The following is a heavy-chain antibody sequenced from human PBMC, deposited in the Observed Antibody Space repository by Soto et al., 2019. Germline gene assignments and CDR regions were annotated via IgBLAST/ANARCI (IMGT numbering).Heavy chain of an antibody. V-gene: IGHV4-31*01. Sequence: QVQLQESGPGLVKPSQTLSLTCTVSGGSISSGGYYWSWIRQHPGKGLEWIAYIDYSGSTYYNPSPKSPVTIAVDSSKNQFSLKPSSVTAANTAVYYCARRIVATIYYFDYWGQGTLVTVSS. J-gene: IGHJ4*02. CDR1: GGSISSGGYY. CDR2: IDYSGST. CDR3: ARRIVATIYYFDY. D-gene: IGHD5-12*01.